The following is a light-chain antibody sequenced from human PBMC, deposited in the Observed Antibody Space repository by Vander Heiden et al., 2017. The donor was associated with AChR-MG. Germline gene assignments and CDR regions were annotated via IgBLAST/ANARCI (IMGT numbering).Light chain of an antibody. Sequence: QSSLTQPAPLPRSPAPSITPSCTATSSDAAPSNDVTCYQQTPGKAPIPIIYDVGARPSGVCNRFSGSESGSTASLTISALQAGDEAYYYCSSYTGTSALGIFGGGTKVTVL. CDR2: DVG. CDR1: SSDAAPSND. CDR3: SSYTGTSALGI. V-gene: IGLV2-14*03. J-gene: IGLJ2*01.